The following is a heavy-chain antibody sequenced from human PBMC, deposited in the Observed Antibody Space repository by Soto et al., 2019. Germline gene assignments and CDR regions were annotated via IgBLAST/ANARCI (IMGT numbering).Heavy chain of an antibody. Sequence: EVQLVESGGGLVQPGGSLRLSCAASGFTFSSYWMHWVRQAPGKGLVWVSRINSDGSSTYYADSVKGRFTISRDNAKNTLSLQMHCLRAEATAVYYCARAYGDYPPSDYWGQGTLVTVSS. CDR3: ARAYGDYPPSDY. D-gene: IGHD4-17*01. CDR1: GFTFSSYW. CDR2: INSDGSST. V-gene: IGHV3-74*01. J-gene: IGHJ4*02.